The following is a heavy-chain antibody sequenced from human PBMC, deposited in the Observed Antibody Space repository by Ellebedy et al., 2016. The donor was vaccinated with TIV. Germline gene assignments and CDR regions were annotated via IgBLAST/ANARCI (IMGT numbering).Heavy chain of an antibody. Sequence: ASVKVSCKASGGTFSSYAISWVRQAPGQGLEWMGGIIPIFGTANYAQKFQGRVTITADKSTSTAYMELRSLRSDDTAVYYCVRDSRSDWGNFDLWGRGTLVTVSS. CDR1: GGTFSSYA. D-gene: IGHD6-19*01. V-gene: IGHV1-69*06. CDR2: IIPIFGTA. J-gene: IGHJ2*01. CDR3: VRDSRSDWGNFDL.